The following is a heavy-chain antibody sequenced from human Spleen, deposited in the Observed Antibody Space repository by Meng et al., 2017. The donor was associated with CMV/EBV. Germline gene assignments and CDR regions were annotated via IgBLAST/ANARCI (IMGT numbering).Heavy chain of an antibody. CDR2: INSDGSST. D-gene: IGHD2-15*01. J-gene: IGHJ5*02. Sequence: LSCAASEFTFSRYRMHWVRQAPGKGLVWVSRINSDGSSTSYADSVKGRFTISRDNAKNTLYLQMNSLRAEDTAVYYCARSMGGWFDPWGQGTLVTVSS. CDR3: ARSMGGWFDP. CDR1: EFTFSRYR. V-gene: IGHV3-74*01.